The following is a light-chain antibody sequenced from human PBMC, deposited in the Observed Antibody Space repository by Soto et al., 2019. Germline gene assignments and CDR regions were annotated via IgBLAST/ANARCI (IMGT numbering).Light chain of an antibody. J-gene: IGKJ5*01. CDR3: QQRSKWPRNT. V-gene: IGKV3-11*01. CDR1: QSFRGL. Sequence: EIVLTQSPGTLSLSPGERATLSCRASQSFRGLLAWYQQKPGQAPRLLIYDAYNRATGVPARFSGSGSGTDFTLTISSLEPEDFAVYYCQQRSKWPRNTFGQGTRLEIK. CDR2: DAY.